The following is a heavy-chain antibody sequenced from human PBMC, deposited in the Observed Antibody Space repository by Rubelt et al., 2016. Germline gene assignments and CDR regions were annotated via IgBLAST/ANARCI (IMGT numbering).Heavy chain of an antibody. D-gene: IGHD3-22*01. CDR1: GYSFKRYA. CDR2: LSTYNGDT. CDR3: ARDPANTSGFHAYLDY. J-gene: IGHJ4*02. Sequence: QVQLVQSGAEVKGPGASIKVSCKTSGYSFKRYAISWVRQAPGQGLEWMGWLSTYNGDTRYAQNFQGRVTMTTDTSTSTADMELMSVRADDTAVYSCARDPANTSGFHAYLDYWGQGTLVTVSS. V-gene: IGHV1-18*01.